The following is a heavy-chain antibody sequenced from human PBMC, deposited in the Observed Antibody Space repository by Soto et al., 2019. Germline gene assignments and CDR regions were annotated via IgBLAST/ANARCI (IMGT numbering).Heavy chain of an antibody. CDR3: GHCSWRVEAFDI. V-gene: IGHV2-5*02. CDR2: IYWDDDK. Sequence: QITLKESGPTLVKPTQTLTLTCTFSGFSLSTSGVGVGWIRQPPGKALEWLALIYWDDDKRYSPSLKSRHTITKDTAKNPVVLTLTNMDPVDTATYYCGHCSWRVEAFDIWGQGTMVTVSS. CDR1: GFSLSTSGVG. D-gene: IGHD6-19*01. J-gene: IGHJ3*02.